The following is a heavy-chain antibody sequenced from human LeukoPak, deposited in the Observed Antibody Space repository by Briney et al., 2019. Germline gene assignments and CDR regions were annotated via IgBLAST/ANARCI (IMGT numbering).Heavy chain of an antibody. CDR1: GYRFTTYW. Sequence: GASLKISCKASGYRFTTYWIGWVRQMPAKGLEGMGIINPDDSDTRYSPSFQGQVTISADKSISTAYLQWSSLKASDTAMYYCASVVGAITGDYYYGMDVWGQGTTVTVSS. CDR3: ASVVGAITGDYYYGMDV. CDR2: INPDDSDT. J-gene: IGHJ6*02. D-gene: IGHD1-26*01. V-gene: IGHV5-51*01.